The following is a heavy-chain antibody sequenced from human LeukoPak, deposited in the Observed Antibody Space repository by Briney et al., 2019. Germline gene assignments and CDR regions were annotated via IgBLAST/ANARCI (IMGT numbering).Heavy chain of an antibody. D-gene: IGHD3-10*01. J-gene: IGHJ4*02. Sequence: GGSLRLSCAASGFTFSSYAMTWVRQAPGKGLERVSTIDISGDNTYYADSVKGRFTISRDNSKNRLYLQMNGLRTEDTAVYYCAKDQGWADGSGDYWGQGTLVTVSS. CDR2: IDISGDNT. CDR3: AKDQGWADGSGDY. CDR1: GFTFSSYA. V-gene: IGHV3-23*01.